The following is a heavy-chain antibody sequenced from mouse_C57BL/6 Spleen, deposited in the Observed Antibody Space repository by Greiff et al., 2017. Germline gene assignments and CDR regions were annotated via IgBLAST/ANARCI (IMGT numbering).Heavy chain of an antibody. V-gene: IGHV1-81*01. J-gene: IGHJ3*01. CDR3: AREGNYGNYDFAY. CDR1: GYTFTRYG. D-gene: IGHD2-1*01. Sequence: QVQLQQSGAELARPGASVKLSCKASGYTFTRYGISWVKQRTGQGLEWIGEIYPRSGNTYYNEKFKGKATLTADKSSSTAYMELRSLTSEDSAVYFCAREGNYGNYDFAYWGQGTLVTVSA. CDR2: IYPRSGNT.